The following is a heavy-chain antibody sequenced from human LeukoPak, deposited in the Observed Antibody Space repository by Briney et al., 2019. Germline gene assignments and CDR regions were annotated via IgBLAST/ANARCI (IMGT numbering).Heavy chain of an antibody. V-gene: IGHV3-23*01. CDR3: AKSSYYDSSGYYREYYFDY. D-gene: IGHD3-22*01. CDR1: GFTFSSYA. J-gene: IGHJ4*02. Sequence: GGPLRLSCAASGFTFSSYAMRWVRQPPGKGLEWVSSVCGSGGSTCCAESVKGRCRIARDNSKSTLFLQMNSLRAEDTAVYYCAKSSYYDSSGYYREYYFDYWGQGTLVTVSS. CDR2: VCGSGGST.